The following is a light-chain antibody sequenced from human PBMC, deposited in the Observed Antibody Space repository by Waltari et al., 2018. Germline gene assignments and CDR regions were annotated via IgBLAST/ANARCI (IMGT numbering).Light chain of an antibody. CDR3: MQSRQTPGT. CDR1: QGISNY. V-gene: IGKV1-27*01. J-gene: IGKJ2*02. CDR2: AAS. Sequence: DIQMTQSPSSLSASVGDRVTITCRASQGISNYLAWYQQKPGKVPKLLIYAASTLQSGVPDRFSGSGSGTDFTLKISRVEAEDVGVYYCMQSRQTPGTFGQGTKLEI.